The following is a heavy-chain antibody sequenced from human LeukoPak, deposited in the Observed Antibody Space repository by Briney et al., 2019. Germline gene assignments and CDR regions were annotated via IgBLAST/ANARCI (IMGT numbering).Heavy chain of an antibody. D-gene: IGHD3-10*01. V-gene: IGHV1-2*02. J-gene: IGHJ4*02. Sequence: ASVKVSCKASGYTFTSYGISWVRQAPGQGLEWMGWINPNSGGTNYAQKFQGRVTMTRDTSISTAYMELSRLRSDDTAVYYCARGGDDGSGSYYNLYYFDYWGQGTLVTVSS. CDR2: INPNSGGT. CDR1: GYTFTSYG. CDR3: ARGGDDGSGSYYNLYYFDY.